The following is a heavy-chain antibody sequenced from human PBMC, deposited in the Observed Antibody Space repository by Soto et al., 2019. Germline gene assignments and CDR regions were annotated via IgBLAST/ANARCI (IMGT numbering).Heavy chain of an antibody. CDR3: TIKTGYSSSWYPYYFDH. CDR2: IKSKGYGGTT. Sequence: GGSLRLSCIGSGFTFGDYAMSWVRRAPGKGLEWVGFIKSKGYGGTTEYAASVKGRFTISRDDSKSIAYLQMNSLKTEDTAVYYCTIKTGYSSSWYPYYFDHWGQGALVTVSS. D-gene: IGHD6-13*01. J-gene: IGHJ4*02. CDR1: GFTFGDYA. V-gene: IGHV3-49*04.